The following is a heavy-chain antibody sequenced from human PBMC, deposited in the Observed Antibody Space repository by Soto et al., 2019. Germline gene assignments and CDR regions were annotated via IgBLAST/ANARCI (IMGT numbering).Heavy chain of an antibody. CDR3: ARGSFSSSSSWFDP. CDR1: GGSISSGGYY. V-gene: IGHV4-31*03. D-gene: IGHD6-6*01. CDR2: IYYSGRT. J-gene: IGHJ5*02. Sequence: PSETLSLTCTVSGGSISSGGYYWSWIRQHPGKGLEWIGYIYYSGRTYCNPSLHSRVSIAVDTTENQFSLKLTSVTAADTSVYYCARGSFSSSSSWFDPWGRGTLVTVSS.